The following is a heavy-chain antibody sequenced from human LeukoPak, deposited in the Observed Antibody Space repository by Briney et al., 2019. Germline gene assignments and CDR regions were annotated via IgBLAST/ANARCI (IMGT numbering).Heavy chain of an antibody. CDR3: VRRGGSDGWGAFDI. J-gene: IGHJ3*02. D-gene: IGHD5-24*01. CDR2: IRQSGDIT. V-gene: IGHV3-23*01. Sequence: GGSLGLSCAASGFTFRNYVIHWVRQAPGKGLEWVSSIRQSGDITYYADSVKGRFTISRDNSKNTLSLQMNSLSREDTAIYYCVRRGGSDGWGAFDIWGQGTVVTVSS. CDR1: GFTFRNYV.